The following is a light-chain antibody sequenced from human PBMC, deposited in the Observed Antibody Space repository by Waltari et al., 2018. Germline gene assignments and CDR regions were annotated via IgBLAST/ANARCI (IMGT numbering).Light chain of an antibody. J-gene: IGKJ2*01. V-gene: IGKV1-39*01. CDR1: QSIGTY. Sequence: VQMTQSPSSLSASVGDRVTITCRTSQSIGTYLNWYHQKPGKAPRLLIYAASTLHPGDPSSFSGSGSGTDFTLTITALRREDCGIYFCQQSYMTPYTFGLGTTLEIK. CDR2: AAS. CDR3: QQSYMTPYT.